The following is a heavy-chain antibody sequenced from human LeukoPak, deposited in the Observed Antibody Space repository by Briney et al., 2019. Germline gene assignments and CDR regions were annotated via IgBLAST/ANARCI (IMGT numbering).Heavy chain of an antibody. D-gene: IGHD5-12*01. J-gene: IGHJ6*02. CDR1: GYTFTSYG. CDR2: IIPILGIA. Sequence: ASVKVSCKASGYTFTSYGISWVRQAPGQGLEWMGRIIPILGIANYAQKFQGRVTITADKSTSTAYMELSSLRSEDTAVYYCARDPSNIVATMWADYYYGMDVWGQGTTVTVSS. V-gene: IGHV1-69*04. CDR3: ARDPSNIVATMWADYYYGMDV.